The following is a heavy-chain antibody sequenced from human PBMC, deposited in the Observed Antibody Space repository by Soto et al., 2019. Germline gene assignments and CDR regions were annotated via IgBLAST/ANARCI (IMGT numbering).Heavy chain of an antibody. Sequence: ASVKVSCKASGYTFTSYAMNWVRQAPGQGLEWMGWINTNTGNPTYAQGFTGRFVFSLDTSVSTAYLQICSLKAEDTAVYYCASIGSSSPHYYYYYGMDVWGQGTTVTVSS. CDR3: ASIGSSSPHYYYYYGMDV. J-gene: IGHJ6*02. D-gene: IGHD2-15*01. V-gene: IGHV7-4-1*01. CDR1: GYTFTSYA. CDR2: INTNTGNP.